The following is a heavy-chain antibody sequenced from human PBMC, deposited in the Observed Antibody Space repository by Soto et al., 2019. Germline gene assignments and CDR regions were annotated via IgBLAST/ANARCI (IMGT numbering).Heavy chain of an antibody. CDR3: AKRARHYYDSSGYLGFDY. Sequence: GGSLRLSCAASGFTFSSYAMSWVRQAPGKGLEWVSAISGSGGSTYYADSVKGRFTISRDNSKNTLYLQMNSLRAEDTAVYYFAKRARHYYDSSGYLGFDYWGQGTLVTVSS. CDR1: GFTFSSYA. V-gene: IGHV3-23*01. CDR2: ISGSGGST. J-gene: IGHJ4*02. D-gene: IGHD3-22*01.